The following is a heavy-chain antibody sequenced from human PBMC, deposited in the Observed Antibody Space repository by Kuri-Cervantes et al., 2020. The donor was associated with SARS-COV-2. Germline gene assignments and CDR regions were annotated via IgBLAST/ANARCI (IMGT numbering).Heavy chain of an antibody. CDR1: GGSITSHY. CDR2: IYYSGST. J-gene: IGHJ5*02. D-gene: IGHD4-11*01. V-gene: IGHV4-59*11. Sequence: GSLRLSCTVSGGSITSHYWNWIRQSPGRGLEWIGYIYYSGSTKYNPSLNSRVTMSVDTSKNQFSLKLSSVAAADTAVYFCARGPETVTADSNWFDPWGQGTLVTVSS. CDR3: ARGPETVTADSNWFDP.